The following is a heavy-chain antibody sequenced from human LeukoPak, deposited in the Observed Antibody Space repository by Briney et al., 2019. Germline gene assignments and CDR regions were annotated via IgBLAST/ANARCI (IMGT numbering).Heavy chain of an antibody. CDR3: ARDLTSTPYWELDY. J-gene: IGHJ4*02. CDR2: INPKSGDT. V-gene: IGHV1-2*02. Sequence: ASVKVSCKASGYTLSDYYIHWVRQAPGQGLEWMGWINPKSGDTKYAEKFQGRVTMTRDTSISTAYMELTRLTSDDTALYFCARDLTSTPYWELDYWGQGTLVTVSS. D-gene: IGHD1-26*01. CDR1: GYTLSDYY.